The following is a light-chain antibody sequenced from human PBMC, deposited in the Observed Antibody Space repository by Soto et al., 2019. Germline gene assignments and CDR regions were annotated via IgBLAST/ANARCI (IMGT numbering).Light chain of an antibody. CDR2: TAS. V-gene: IGKV1-39*01. CDR3: QQSYSTPLT. Sequence: DIQMTQSPSSLSASVGDRVTVTCRASRNISSNLNWYQQKPGKAPKLLIYTASFLQSGVPSRFSGSGSGTDFTLSISSLQPEDFATYYCQQSYSTPLTFGGGTKVEIK. J-gene: IGKJ4*01. CDR1: RNISSN.